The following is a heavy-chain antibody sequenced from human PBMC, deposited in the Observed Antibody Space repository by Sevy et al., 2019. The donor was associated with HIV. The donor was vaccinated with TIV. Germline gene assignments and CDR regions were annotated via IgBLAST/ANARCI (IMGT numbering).Heavy chain of an antibody. CDR1: GFTFSSYA. CDR3: ARDLVVVPATLSGYYYGMDV. Sequence: GGSLRLSCAASGFTFSSYAMHWVRQAPGKGLEWVAVISYDGSNKYYADSVKGRFTISRDNTKNTLYLQMNSLRAEDTAVDYCARDLVVVPATLSGYYYGMDVWGQGTTVTVSS. J-gene: IGHJ6*02. CDR2: ISYDGSNK. V-gene: IGHV3-30-3*01. D-gene: IGHD2-2*01.